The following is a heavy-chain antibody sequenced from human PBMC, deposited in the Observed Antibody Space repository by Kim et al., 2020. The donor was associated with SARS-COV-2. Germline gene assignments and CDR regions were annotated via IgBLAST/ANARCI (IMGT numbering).Heavy chain of an antibody. J-gene: IGHJ5*02. CDR1: GFTFDDFA. CDR3: LKDPVSSPYNP. CDR2: ISGDGCST. V-gene: IGHV3-43*02. Sequence: GGSLRLSCAASGFTFDDFAMHWVRQAPGKGLEWVSLISGDGCSTNYTDSVKGRFTISRDNSKNSLYLQMKSLRTEDTALYYCLKDPVSSPYNPWGQGTLVTVSS. D-gene: IGHD2-21*01.